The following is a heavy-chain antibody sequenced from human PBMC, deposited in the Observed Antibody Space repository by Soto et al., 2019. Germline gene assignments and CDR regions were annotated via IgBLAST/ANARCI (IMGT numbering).Heavy chain of an antibody. CDR3: ARCRVARAGYYYYDMDV. CDR2: INHSGST. V-gene: IGHV4-34*01. J-gene: IGHJ6*02. CDR1: GGSFSGYY. Sequence: PSETLSFTCAVYGGSFSGYYWSWIRQPPGKGLEWTGEINHSGSTNYNPSLKSRVTISVDTSKNQFSLKLSSVTAADTAVYYCARCRVARAGYYYYDMDVWGQGTTVTVSS. D-gene: IGHD5-12*01.